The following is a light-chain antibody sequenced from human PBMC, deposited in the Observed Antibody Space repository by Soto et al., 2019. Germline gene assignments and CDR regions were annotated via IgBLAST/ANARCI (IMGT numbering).Light chain of an antibody. J-gene: IGLJ2*01. Sequence: QSALTQPPSASGSPGQSVTISCTGTSNDVGGYKYVSWYQQHPDKAPKLLVYEVTKRPLGVPDRFSGSKSGNTASLTVSGLQPEDEGNYYCSSYAGKKALFGGGTKLTVL. V-gene: IGLV2-8*01. CDR1: SNDVGGYKY. CDR3: SSYAGKKAL. CDR2: EVT.